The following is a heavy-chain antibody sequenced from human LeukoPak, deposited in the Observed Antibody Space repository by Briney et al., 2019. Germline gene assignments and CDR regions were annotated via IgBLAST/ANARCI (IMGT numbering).Heavy chain of an antibody. CDR2: ISASGGST. J-gene: IGHJ4*02. D-gene: IGHD3-16*02. CDR1: GFTFRNYV. Sequence: QTGGSLRLSCAASGFTFRNYVIHWVRQAPGKGLEWISVISASGGSTYYADSVKGRFTISRDNSKNTLHLQMNSLRAEDTAVYYCAKGISIYSYFDNWGQGTLVTVSS. CDR3: AKGISIYSYFDN. V-gene: IGHV3-23*01.